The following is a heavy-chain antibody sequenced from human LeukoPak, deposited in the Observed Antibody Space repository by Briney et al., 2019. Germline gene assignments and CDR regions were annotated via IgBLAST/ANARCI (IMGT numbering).Heavy chain of an antibody. CDR2: ISYDGSIK. Sequence: GGSLRLSCAGSGFTVSSNYVSWVRQAPGKGLEWVAVISYDGSIKYYADSVKGRFTISRDNSKNTLYLQMNSLRGEDTAVYYCAREDTDYDFEYWGRGTLVTVSS. J-gene: IGHJ4*02. CDR3: AREDTDYDFEY. V-gene: IGHV3-30*03. D-gene: IGHD5-12*01. CDR1: GFTVSSNY.